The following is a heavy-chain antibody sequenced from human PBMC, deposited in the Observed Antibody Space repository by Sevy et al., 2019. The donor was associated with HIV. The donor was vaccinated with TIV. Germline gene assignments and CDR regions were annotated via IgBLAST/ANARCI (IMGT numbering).Heavy chain of an antibody. CDR1: GFTFSSYS. J-gene: IGHJ4*02. D-gene: IGHD5-18*01. CDR2: ISSSSYI. CDR3: ARVHLSRGVTAMVLGFDY. V-gene: IGHV3-21*01. Sequence: GGSLRLSCAASGFTFSSYSMNWVRQAPGKGLEWVSSISSSSYIYYADSVKGRFTISRDNAKNSLYLQMNSLRAEDTAVYYCARVHLSRGVTAMVLGFDYWGQGTLVTVSS.